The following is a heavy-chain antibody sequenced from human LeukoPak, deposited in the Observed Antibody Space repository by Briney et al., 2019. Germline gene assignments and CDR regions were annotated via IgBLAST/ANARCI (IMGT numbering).Heavy chain of an antibody. Sequence: GGSLRLSCAVSGFTLSSYWMNWVRQALGKGLEWVASIRQDGGEKSYVDSVKGRFTISRDNTKNSLYLQINSLRAEDTAVYYCARDGTAAGLYFDLWGQGTLVTVSS. V-gene: IGHV3-7*01. CDR1: GFTLSSYW. D-gene: IGHD6-13*01. CDR2: IRQDGGEK. J-gene: IGHJ4*01. CDR3: ARDGTAAGLYFDL.